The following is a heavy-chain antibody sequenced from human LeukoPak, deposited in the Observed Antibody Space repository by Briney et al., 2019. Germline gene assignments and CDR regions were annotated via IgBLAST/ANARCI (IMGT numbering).Heavy chain of an antibody. CDR1: GFTFSTSS. D-gene: IGHD3-9*01. V-gene: IGHV3-30-3*01. CDR2: MSGDGNHY. Sequence: GGSLRLSCAASGFTFSTSSMQWVRQAPGKGLEWLAVMSGDGNHYSYGDSVQGRLSISRDNSKNTLYLQMNSLRAEDTAVYYCAREGARYFDWLLPAYYYYYGMDVWGQGTTVTVSS. CDR3: AREGARYFDWLLPAYYYYYGMDV. J-gene: IGHJ6*02.